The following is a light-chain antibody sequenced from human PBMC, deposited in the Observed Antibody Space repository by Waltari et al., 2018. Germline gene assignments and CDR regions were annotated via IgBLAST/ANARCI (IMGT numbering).Light chain of an antibody. CDR1: QSIGSW. Sequence: DIQMTQSPSTLSASVGDRVTITCRASQSIGSWLAWYQQKPGKAPKLLIYEATSLESGVPSRFSASGSGTEFTLTNSSLQPDDVATYYCQRYNSYPITFGPGTKVDI. CDR2: EAT. V-gene: IGKV1-5*03. CDR3: QRYNSYPIT. J-gene: IGKJ3*01.